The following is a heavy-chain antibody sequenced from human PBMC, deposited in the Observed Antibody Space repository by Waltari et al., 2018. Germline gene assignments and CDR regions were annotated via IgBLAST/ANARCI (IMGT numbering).Heavy chain of an antibody. Sequence: QLQLQESGPGLVKPSETLSLTCTVSGGSISSSSYYWGWIRQPPGKGLEWIGSIYYSGSTYYNPSRKCRVTIAVYTSKNQFSLKLSSVTAADTAVYYCARHSLYDSSGYYYGSPVDYWGQGTLVTVSS. D-gene: IGHD3-22*01. CDR2: IYYSGST. CDR3: ARHSLYDSSGYYYGSPVDY. CDR1: GGSISSSSYY. J-gene: IGHJ4*02. V-gene: IGHV4-39*01.